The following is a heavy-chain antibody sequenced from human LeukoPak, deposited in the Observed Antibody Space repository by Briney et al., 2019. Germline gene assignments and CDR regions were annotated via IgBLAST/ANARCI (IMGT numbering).Heavy chain of an antibody. V-gene: IGHV4-39*01. CDR2: IYYSGST. J-gene: IGHJ4*02. CDR3: ARHGYIYVDY. D-gene: IGHD5-18*01. CDR1: GGSISSSSYY. Sequence: SETLSLTCTVSGGSISSSSYYWGWIRQPPGKGLEWIGSIYYSGSTYYNPSLKSRVTISVDTSKNQFSLKLSSVTAADTAVYYCARHGYIYVDYWGQGTLVTVSS.